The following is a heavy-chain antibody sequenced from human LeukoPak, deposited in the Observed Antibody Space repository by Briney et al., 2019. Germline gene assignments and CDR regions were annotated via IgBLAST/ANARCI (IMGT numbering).Heavy chain of an antibody. CDR1: GGSISSYY. D-gene: IGHD3-9*01. CDR2: IYYSGST. Sequence: SETLSLTCTVSGGSISSYYWSWIRQPPGKGLERIGYIYYSGSTNYNPSLKSRVTISVDTSKNQFSLKLSSVTAADTAVYYCARSPGVRYFDRLLGLYYMDVWGKGTTVTISS. J-gene: IGHJ6*03. V-gene: IGHV4-59*01. CDR3: ARSPGVRYFDRLLGLYYMDV.